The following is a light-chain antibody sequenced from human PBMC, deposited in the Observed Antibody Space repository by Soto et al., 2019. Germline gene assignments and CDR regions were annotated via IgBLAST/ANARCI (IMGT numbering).Light chain of an antibody. CDR1: ISNIGNNY. V-gene: IGLV1-51*01. J-gene: IGLJ1*01. CDR3: GTWDSSLSYV. Sequence: QSVLTQPPSVSAAPGQTVTISCSGSISNIGNNYVSWYQQLPGTAPKLLIYDNNKRPSGIPDRFSASKSGSSATLGITGLQTGDEADYYCGTWDSSLSYVFGTGTKLTVL. CDR2: DNN.